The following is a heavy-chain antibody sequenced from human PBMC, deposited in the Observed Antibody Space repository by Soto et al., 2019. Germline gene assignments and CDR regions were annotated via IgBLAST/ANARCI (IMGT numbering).Heavy chain of an antibody. CDR1: GGSFSGYY. CDR3: ARVENSYFDY. CDR2: INHSGST. J-gene: IGHJ4*02. Sequence: SETLSLTCAVYGGSFSGYYWSWIRQPPGKGLEWIGEINHSGSTNYNPSLKSRVTISVDTSKNQFSLKLSSVTAADTAVYYCARVENSYFDYWGQGTLVTVPQ. D-gene: IGHD3-3*01. V-gene: IGHV4-34*01.